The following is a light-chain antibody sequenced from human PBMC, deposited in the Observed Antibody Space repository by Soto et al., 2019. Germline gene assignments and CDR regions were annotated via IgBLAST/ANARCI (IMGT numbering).Light chain of an antibody. CDR2: GAS. CDR1: QSVSSSY. Sequence: EIVLTQSPGTLSLSPGESDTLSCRASQSVSSSYLARYQQKPGQAPRLLIYGASSRATGIPDRFSGSGSGTDFTLTISILEPEDFAVYYWQQYGSSRTFGQGTKVEIK. J-gene: IGKJ1*01. CDR3: QQYGSSRT. V-gene: IGKV3-20*01.